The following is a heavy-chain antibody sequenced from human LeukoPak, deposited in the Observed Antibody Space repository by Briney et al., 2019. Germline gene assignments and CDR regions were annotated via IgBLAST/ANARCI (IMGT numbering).Heavy chain of an antibody. Sequence: PSETLSLTCTVSGGSISSYYWSWIRQSPGKGLEWIGYISYSGSTNYNPSLKSRVTISVDTSKNQFSLKLSSVAAADTAVYYCARPYTSGWYGGFDIWGQGTMVTVSS. CDR3: ARPYTSGWYGGFDI. D-gene: IGHD6-19*01. CDR2: ISYSGST. CDR1: GGSISSYY. J-gene: IGHJ3*02. V-gene: IGHV4-59*08.